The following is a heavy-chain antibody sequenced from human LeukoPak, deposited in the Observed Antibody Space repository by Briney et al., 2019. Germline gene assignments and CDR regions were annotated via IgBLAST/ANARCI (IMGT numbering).Heavy chain of an antibody. D-gene: IGHD5-18*01. V-gene: IGHV1-46*01. CDR1: GYTFSNYY. J-gene: IGHJ4*02. CDR3: AREIGPIQLHLWGSAFDY. Sequence: ASVKVSCKASGYTFSNYYIHWVRQAPGQGLEWMGIINPSGGSRSYAQKFQGRLTVTRDTSTSTVYMELSSLGSEDTAVYYCAREIGPIQLHLWGSAFDYWGQGTLVTVSS. CDR2: INPSGGSR.